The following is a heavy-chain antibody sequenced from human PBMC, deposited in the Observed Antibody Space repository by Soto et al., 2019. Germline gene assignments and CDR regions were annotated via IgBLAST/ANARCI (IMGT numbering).Heavy chain of an antibody. V-gene: IGHV3-11*01. J-gene: IGHJ6*03. Sequence: GGSLRLSCAASGFTFSDYYMSWIRQAPGKGLEWVSYISSSGSTIYYADSVKGRFTISRDNAKNSLYLQMNSLRAEDTAVYYCARDRRVPAALTRYYYYMDVWGKGTTVTVSS. CDR3: ARDRRVPAALTRYYYYMDV. D-gene: IGHD2-2*01. CDR2: ISSSGSTI. CDR1: GFTFSDYY.